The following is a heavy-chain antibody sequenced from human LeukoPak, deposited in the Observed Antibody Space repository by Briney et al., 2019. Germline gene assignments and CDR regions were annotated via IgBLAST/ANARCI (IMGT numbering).Heavy chain of an antibody. Sequence: GASVKVSCKASGYTFANYGFNWVRQAPGQGLEWMGWISAYTNYARKLQGRVTMTTDTSTSTAYMELRSLTSDDAAVYYCARWDRTASYYFDYWGQGTLLTISS. J-gene: IGHJ4*02. V-gene: IGHV1-18*01. D-gene: IGHD1-14*01. CDR2: ISAYT. CDR3: ARWDRTASYYFDY. CDR1: GYTFANYG.